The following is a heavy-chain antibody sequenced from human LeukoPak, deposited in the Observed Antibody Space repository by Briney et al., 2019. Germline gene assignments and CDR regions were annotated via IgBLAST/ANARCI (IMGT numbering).Heavy chain of an antibody. CDR2: TYYRSTWYN. V-gene: IGHV6-1*01. J-gene: IGHJ5*02. Sequence: SQTLSLTCAISGDSVSSNSVTWNWIRQSPWRGLEWLGRTYYRSTWYNDYAVSVRGRITVNPDTSKNQCSLHLNSVTPEDTAVYYCARRLTQYDCFDPWGQGILVTVSS. CDR1: GDSVSSNSVT. D-gene: IGHD2-2*01. CDR3: ARRLTQYDCFDP.